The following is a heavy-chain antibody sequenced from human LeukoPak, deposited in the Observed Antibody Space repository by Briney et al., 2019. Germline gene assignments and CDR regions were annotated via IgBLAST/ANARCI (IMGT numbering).Heavy chain of an antibody. CDR3: ARHSPADYDILTGYPHFDY. D-gene: IGHD3-9*01. CDR2: IYYSGST. CDR1: GGSISSYY. V-gene: IGHV4-39*01. J-gene: IGHJ4*02. Sequence: NPSETLSLTCTVSGGSISSYYWGWIRQPPGKGLEWIGSIYYSGSTYYNPSLKSRVTTSVDTSKNQFSLKLSSVTAADTAVYYCARHSPADYDILTGYPHFDYWGQGTLVTVSS.